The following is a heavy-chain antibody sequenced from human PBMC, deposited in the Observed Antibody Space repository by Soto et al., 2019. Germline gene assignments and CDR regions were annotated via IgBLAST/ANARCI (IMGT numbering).Heavy chain of an antibody. CDR1: GFTLDDYA. Sequence: EMQLVESGGGLVQPGRSLRLSCAASGFTLDDYAMHWVRQAPGKGLEWVSGISWNTDSRGYADSVKGRFTISRDNAKNSLYLHMNSLRPEDTALYYCVKDNGLRALRCLEWLDAFDIWGQGTMVTVSS. CDR2: ISWNTDSR. V-gene: IGHV3-9*01. J-gene: IGHJ3*02. D-gene: IGHD3-3*01. CDR3: VKDNGLRALRCLEWLDAFDI.